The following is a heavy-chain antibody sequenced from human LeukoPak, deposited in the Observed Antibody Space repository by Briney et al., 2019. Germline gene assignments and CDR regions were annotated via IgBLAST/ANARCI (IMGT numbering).Heavy chain of an antibody. V-gene: IGHV1-69*04. CDR1: GGTFSSYA. CDR2: IIPILGIA. CDR3: AREVGIAARPPYYYYYGMDV. D-gene: IGHD6-6*01. J-gene: IGHJ6*02. Sequence: GASVKVSCRASGGTFSSYAISWVRQVPGQGLEWMGRIIPILGIANYAQKFQGRVTITADKSTSTAYMELSSLRSEDTAVYYCAREVGIAARPPYYYYYGMDVWGQGTTVTVSS.